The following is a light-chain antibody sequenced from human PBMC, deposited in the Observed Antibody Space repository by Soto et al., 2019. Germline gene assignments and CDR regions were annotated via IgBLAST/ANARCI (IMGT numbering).Light chain of an antibody. Sequence: EIVLTQSAGTLSLSPGERATLSCRASQSVSSSYLAWYQQKPGQAPRLLIYGASSRATGIPDRFSGSESGTDFTLTINRLEPEDFAVYYCQQYGSSPWAFGQGTKVDIK. V-gene: IGKV3-20*01. CDR1: QSVSSSY. CDR3: QQYGSSPWA. J-gene: IGKJ1*01. CDR2: GAS.